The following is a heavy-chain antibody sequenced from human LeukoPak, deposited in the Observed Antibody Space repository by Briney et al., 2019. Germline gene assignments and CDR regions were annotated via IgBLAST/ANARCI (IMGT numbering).Heavy chain of an antibody. CDR1: GFTFSSDW. CDR2: INRDGSTT. CDR3: AREQSAAMSY. J-gene: IGHJ4*02. Sequence: GGSLRPSCAASGFTFSSDWMHWVRQAPGKGLVWVSRINRDGSTTTYADSVKGRFTISRDNAKNTLYLEMNSLRAEDTAVYYCAREQSAAMSYWGQGTLVTVSS. V-gene: IGHV3-74*03. D-gene: IGHD2-2*01.